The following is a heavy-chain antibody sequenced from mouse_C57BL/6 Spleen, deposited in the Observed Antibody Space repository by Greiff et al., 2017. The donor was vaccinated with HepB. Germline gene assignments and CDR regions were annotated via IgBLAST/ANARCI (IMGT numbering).Heavy chain of an antibody. CDR3: ARKKTTVGYFDV. D-gene: IGHD1-1*01. V-gene: IGHV1-55*01. J-gene: IGHJ1*03. CDR1: GYTFTSYW. Sequence: VQLQQPGAELVKPGASVKMSCKASGYTFTSYWITWVKQRPGQGLEWIGDIYPGSGSTNYNEKFKSKATLTVDTSSSTAYMQLSSLTSEDSAVYYCARKKTTVGYFDVWGTGTTVTVSS. CDR2: IYPGSGST.